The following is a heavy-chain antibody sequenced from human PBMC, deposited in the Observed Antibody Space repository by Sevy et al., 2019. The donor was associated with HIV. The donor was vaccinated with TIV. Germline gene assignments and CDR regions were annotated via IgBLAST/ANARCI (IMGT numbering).Heavy chain of an antibody. Sequence: SETLSLTCTVSGGSVSTDFYRWTWIRQPPGKGLEWIGYVYYTGTTTYNPSLKSRVTMSTDTSKKHFSLKLSSVTAADTATYYCARDRSATPVRLGDWGQGTLVTVSS. V-gene: IGHV4-61*03. CDR2: VYYTGTT. CDR3: ARDRSATPVRLGD. D-gene: IGHD1-26*01. J-gene: IGHJ4*02. CDR1: GGSVSTDFYR.